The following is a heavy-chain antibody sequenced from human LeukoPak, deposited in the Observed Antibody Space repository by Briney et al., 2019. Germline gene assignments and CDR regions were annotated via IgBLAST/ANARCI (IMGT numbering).Heavy chain of an antibody. CDR1: GFSFSDYY. J-gene: IGHJ6*02. V-gene: IGHV3-11*01. CDR2: ISSSGGNI. D-gene: IGHD5-24*01. CDR3: ARADGYNPIYYYYGMDV. Sequence: GGSLRLSCAASGFSFSDYYMSWIRQAPGKGLEWVSYISSSGGNIYYADSVKGRFTISRDNAKNSLYLQMNSLRAKDTAVYYCARADGYNPIYYYYGMDVWGQGTTVTVSS.